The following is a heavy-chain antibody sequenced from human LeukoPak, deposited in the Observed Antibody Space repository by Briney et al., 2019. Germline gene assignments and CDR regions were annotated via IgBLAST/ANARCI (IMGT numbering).Heavy chain of an antibody. CDR3: ARDLVYGLSVGAFDI. D-gene: IGHD2-8*01. CDR2: VNWNGGST. V-gene: IGHV3-20*04. Sequence: GGSLRLSCAASGFTFDDYGMSWVRQAPGKGLEWVSVVNWNGGSTGYADSVKGRFTISRDNAKNSLYLQMNSLRAEDTALYYCARDLVYGLSVGAFDIWGQGTMVTVSS. CDR1: GFTFDDYG. J-gene: IGHJ3*02.